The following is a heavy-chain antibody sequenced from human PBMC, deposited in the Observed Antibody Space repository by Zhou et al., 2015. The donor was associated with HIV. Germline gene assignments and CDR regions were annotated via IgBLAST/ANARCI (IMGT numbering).Heavy chain of an antibody. CDR3: ARATTPQPSLSSFQT. CDR2: IIPLFPTP. CDR1: GGTFRTYA. V-gene: IGHV1-69*06. D-gene: IGHD1-1*01. J-gene: IGHJ1*01. Sequence: QVQLVQSGAEMKKPGSSVKVSCRASGGTFRTYAINWVRQAPGQGLEWMGGIIPLFPTPNYAQTFQGRLTITADKSSGTAYMELTRLTSDDTAVYYCARATTPQPSLSSFQTWGQGTLISVSS.